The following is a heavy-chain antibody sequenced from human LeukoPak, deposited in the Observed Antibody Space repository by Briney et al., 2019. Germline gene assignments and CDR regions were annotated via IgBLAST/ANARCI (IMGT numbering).Heavy chain of an antibody. D-gene: IGHD1-26*01. V-gene: IGHV1-69*05. CDR3: ARRGIVGAINWFDP. Sequence: SVKVSCKASGGTFSSHAISWVRQAPGQGLEWMGGIIPIFGTANYAQKFQGRVTITTDESTSTAYMELSSLRSEDTAVYYCARRGIVGAINWFDPWGQGTLVTVSS. J-gene: IGHJ5*02. CDR2: IIPIFGTA. CDR1: GGTFSSHA.